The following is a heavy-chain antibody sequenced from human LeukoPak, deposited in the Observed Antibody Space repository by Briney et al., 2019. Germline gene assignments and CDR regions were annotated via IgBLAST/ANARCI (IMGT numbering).Heavy chain of an antibody. V-gene: IGHV3-21*01. D-gene: IGHD6-19*01. Sequence: PGGSLRVSCAASGYIFSSYSMTWVRQTPGEGLEWVSTIRTKDIYIYYADSVKGRVTISRDNDKSSLCLQMNSLRAEDTAVYYCVRGDFVAVAGPWGQGTLVTVSS. J-gene: IGHJ4*02. CDR1: GYIFSSYS. CDR2: IRTKDIYI. CDR3: VRGDFVAVAGP.